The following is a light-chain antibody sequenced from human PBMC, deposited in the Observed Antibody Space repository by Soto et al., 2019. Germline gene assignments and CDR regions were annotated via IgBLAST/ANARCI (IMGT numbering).Light chain of an antibody. CDR2: EVS. V-gene: IGLV2-14*01. J-gene: IGLJ1*01. Sequence: SVLTQPASVSGSPGQSITISCSGTSSDVGGYNYVSWYQLHPGKAPKLMIHEVSERPSGVSNRFSGSKSGNTASLTISGLQAEDEADYYCASYVTGNTYVFGSGTKVTVL. CDR1: SSDVGGYNY. CDR3: ASYVTGNTYV.